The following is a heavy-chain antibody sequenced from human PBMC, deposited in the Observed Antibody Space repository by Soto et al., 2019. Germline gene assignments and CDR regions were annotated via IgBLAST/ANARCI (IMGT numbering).Heavy chain of an antibody. CDR1: GYTFTGYY. V-gene: IGHV1-2*04. D-gene: IGHD3-9*01. CDR3: ARGHYDILTGYYNDYYYGMDV. Sequence: ASVKVSCKASGYTFTGYYMHWVRQAPGQGLEWMGWINPNSGGTNYAQKFQGWGTMTRDTSISTDYMELGRLRSDDTVVYYCARGHYDILTGYYNDYYYGMDVWGQGTTVTVSS. CDR2: INPNSGGT. J-gene: IGHJ6*02.